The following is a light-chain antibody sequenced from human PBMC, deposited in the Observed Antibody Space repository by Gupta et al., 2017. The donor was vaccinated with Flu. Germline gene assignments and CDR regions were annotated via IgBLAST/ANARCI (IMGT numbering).Light chain of an antibody. V-gene: IGLV3-19*01. CDR2: AKT. CDR3: HSWDSSRSRHVV. J-gene: IGLJ2*01. CDR1: SRRDSY. Sequence: QTVSITSHCNSRRDSYASWYQQQPGTAPILLIYAKTSRPSGVPDRFSGSKSGTSASLTITGVQAEDEADYYCHSWDSSRSRHVVFGGGTKLTVL.